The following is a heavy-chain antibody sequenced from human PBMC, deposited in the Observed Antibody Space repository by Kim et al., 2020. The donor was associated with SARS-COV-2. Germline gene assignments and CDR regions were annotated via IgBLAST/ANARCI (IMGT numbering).Heavy chain of an antibody. CDR1: GFDYGNYI. D-gene: IGHD3-10*01. V-gene: IGHV3-21*01. Sequence: GGSLRLSCAASGFDYGNYIMNWVRQVPGKGLEWVSSISTDGSSTHSAPSVTGRFTISRDNAKNSLSLQMDSLRAEDPALSYCARDRASITVVRGVIGYWG. CDR2: ISTDGSST. CDR3: ARDRASITVVRGVIGY. J-gene: IGHJ4*01.